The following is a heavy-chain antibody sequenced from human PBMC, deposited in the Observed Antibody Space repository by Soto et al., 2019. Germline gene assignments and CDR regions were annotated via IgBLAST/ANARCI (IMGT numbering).Heavy chain of an antibody. D-gene: IGHD3-22*01. Sequence: EVQLVETGGGLIQPGGSLRLSCASSGFTVSSNYMSWVRQAPGKGLEWVSVIYSGGSTYYAGSVKGGFTISGDNTKNTLYLDRNCVSTEVTAEYYCARESINYDDIGYFDYWGQGTLVTVSS. CDR1: GFTVSSNY. J-gene: IGHJ4*02. V-gene: IGHV3-53*02. CDR3: ARESINYDDIGYFDY. CDR2: IYSGGST.